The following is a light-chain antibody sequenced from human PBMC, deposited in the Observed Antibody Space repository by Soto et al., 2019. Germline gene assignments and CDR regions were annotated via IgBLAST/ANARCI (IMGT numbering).Light chain of an antibody. J-gene: IGKJ1*01. Sequence: VLTQSPGTLSLSPGESATLSCRASQSADSTYITWYQQKPGQAPRLLIYGASNRATGIPDRFSGSGSGTDFTLTISRLEPEDFAVYYCQQYGSSGTFGQGTKVDIK. CDR2: GAS. V-gene: IGKV3-20*01. CDR1: QSADSTY. CDR3: QQYGSSGT.